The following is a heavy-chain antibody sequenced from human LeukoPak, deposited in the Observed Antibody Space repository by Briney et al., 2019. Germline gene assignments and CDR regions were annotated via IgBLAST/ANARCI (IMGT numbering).Heavy chain of an antibody. CDR3: AIGMYSGSYPGDY. V-gene: IGHV4-30-2*01. CDR2: ICHSGST. D-gene: IGHD1-26*01. Sequence: SQTLSLTCTVSGGSISSGGYYWSWIRQPPGKGLEWIGYICHSGSTYYNPSLKSRVTISVDRSKNQFSLKLSSVTAADTAVYYCAIGMYSGSYPGDYWGQGTLVTVSS. CDR1: GGSISSGGYY. J-gene: IGHJ4*02.